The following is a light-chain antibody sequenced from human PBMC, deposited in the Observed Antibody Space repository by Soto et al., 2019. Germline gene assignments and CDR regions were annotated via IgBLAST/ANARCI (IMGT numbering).Light chain of an antibody. CDR2: EVT. V-gene: IGLV2-8*01. CDR3: SSSAGTNRV. Sequence: QSALTQPPSASGSPGQSVTISCTGTSSDVGANNYVSWYQQHPGKAPKLMIYEVTKRPSGVPDRYSGSKSGNTASLTVSGLQAEDEADYYCSSSAGTNRVFGTGTKLTVL. J-gene: IGLJ1*01. CDR1: SSDVGANNY.